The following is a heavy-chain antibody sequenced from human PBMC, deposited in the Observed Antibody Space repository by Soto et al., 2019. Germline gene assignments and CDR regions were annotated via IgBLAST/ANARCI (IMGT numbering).Heavy chain of an antibody. J-gene: IGHJ5*02. CDR3: ARDYMVRGVMRWFDP. CDR2: LYHSGST. V-gene: IGHV4-4*02. CDR1: GGSISSSNW. Sequence: QVQLQESGPGLVKPSGTLSLTCAVSGGSISSSNWWSWVRQPPGKGLEWIGELYHSGSTNYNPSLKSRVTISVDKSKNQFSLRLSSVTAADTAVYYCARDYMVRGVMRWFDPWGQGTLVTVSS. D-gene: IGHD3-10*01.